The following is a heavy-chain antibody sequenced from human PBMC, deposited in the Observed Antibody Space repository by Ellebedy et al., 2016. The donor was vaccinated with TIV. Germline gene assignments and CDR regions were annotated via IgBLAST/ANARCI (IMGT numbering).Heavy chain of an antibody. CDR3: AARYCGGGTCYSFFDS. D-gene: IGHD2-15*01. J-gene: IGHJ4*02. CDR1: GYTFTNYA. V-gene: IGHV1-3*04. CDR2: INTDNGNT. Sequence: AASVKVSCKASGYTFTNYAVHWVRQAPGQRLEWMGWINTDNGNTIYSQKFQGRVTITRDTSASTAYMELSSMRSEDTAVYYCAARYCGGGTCYSFFDSWGQGTLVTVSS.